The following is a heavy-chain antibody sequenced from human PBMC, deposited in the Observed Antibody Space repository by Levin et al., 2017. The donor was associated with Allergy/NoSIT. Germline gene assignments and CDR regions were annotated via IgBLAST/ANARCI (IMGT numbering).Heavy chain of an antibody. CDR1: AFTFSKYW. D-gene: IGHD6-25*01. V-gene: IGHV3-7*01. CDR3: ARDHERRFDY. CDR2: MNQDGSQI. J-gene: IGHJ4*02. Sequence: HPGGSLRLSCAASAFTFSKYWMSWVRQTPGKGLEWVANMNQDGSQIYYADSVKGRFTISRDNAKNSVYLQMNSLRAEDTAMYYCARDHERRFDYWGQGTLVTVSS.